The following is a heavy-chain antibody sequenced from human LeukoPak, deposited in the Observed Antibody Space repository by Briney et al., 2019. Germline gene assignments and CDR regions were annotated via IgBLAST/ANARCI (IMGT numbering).Heavy chain of an antibody. D-gene: IGHD5-12*01. V-gene: IGHV3-66*01. CDR2: IYTGGTI. Sequence: PGGSLRLSCAASGFTVSSTYMSWVSQAPGKGLEWVSVIYTGGTIYYADSVKGRFTISRDNSKNTVYLDMNSLRAEDTAVYYCARAVDIVATTPFDIWGQGTMVTVSS. CDR1: GFTVSSTY. CDR3: ARAVDIVATTPFDI. J-gene: IGHJ3*02.